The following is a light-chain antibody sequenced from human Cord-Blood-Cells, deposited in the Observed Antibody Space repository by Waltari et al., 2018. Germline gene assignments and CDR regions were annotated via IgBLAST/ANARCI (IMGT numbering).Light chain of an antibody. CDR2: EVS. CDR3: SSYAGSNNWV. J-gene: IGLJ3*02. CDR1: SSAVGGYNY. Sequence: QYALTQPPSASGSPGQSVTIPCTGTSSAVGGYNYVSWYQQHPGKAPKLMIYEVSKRPSGVPDRFSGSKSGNTASLTVSGLQAEDEADYYCSSYAGSNNWVFGGGTKLTVL. V-gene: IGLV2-8*01.